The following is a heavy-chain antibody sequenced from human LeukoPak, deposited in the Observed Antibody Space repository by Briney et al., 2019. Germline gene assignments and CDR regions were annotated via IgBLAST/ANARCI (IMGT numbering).Heavy chain of an antibody. CDR1: GVTFSSNA. CDR2: INENGGGT. J-gene: IGHJ4*02. CDR3: ANARFGF. Sequence: GGSLRLSCAASGVTFSSNAMSWVRQAPGKGLEWVSTINENGGGTFYADSVKGRFTISRDNSKNTLYLQMNSLRAEDTAVYFCANARFGFWGQGTLVTVSS. D-gene: IGHD6-6*01. V-gene: IGHV3-23*01.